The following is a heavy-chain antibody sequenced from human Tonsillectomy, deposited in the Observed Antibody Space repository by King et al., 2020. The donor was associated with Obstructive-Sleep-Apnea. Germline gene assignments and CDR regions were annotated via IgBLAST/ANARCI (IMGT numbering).Heavy chain of an antibody. CDR1: GGSFSGYY. J-gene: IGHJ5*02. D-gene: IGHD3-3*01. CDR2: INHSGST. CDR3: ARRGMYYDFWSGPRWFDP. Sequence: VQLQQWGAGLLKPSETLSLTCAVYGGSFSGYYWSWIRQPPGKGLEWIGEINHSGSTNYNPSLKSRVTISVDTSRNQFSLKLSSVTAADTAVYYCARRGMYYDFWSGPRWFDPWGQGTLVTVSS. V-gene: IGHV4-34*01.